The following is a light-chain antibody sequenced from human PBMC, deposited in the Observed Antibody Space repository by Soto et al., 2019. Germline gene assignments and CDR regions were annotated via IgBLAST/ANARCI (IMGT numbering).Light chain of an antibody. Sequence: EGVLTQSPGTLSLSPGDRSALSCRASQSLRSYLAWYQQKPGQAPRLLIYGASTRLTGIPDRFIGSGSWTDFTLTISRLEPEDFAVYYCQQYDSSPRTFGQGNKVEIK. CDR2: GAS. V-gene: IGKV3-20*01. J-gene: IGKJ1*01. CDR1: QSLRSY. CDR3: QQYDSSPRT.